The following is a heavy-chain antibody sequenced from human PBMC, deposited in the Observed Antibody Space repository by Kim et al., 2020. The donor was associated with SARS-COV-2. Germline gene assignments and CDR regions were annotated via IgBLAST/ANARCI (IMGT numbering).Heavy chain of an antibody. J-gene: IGHJ3*02. CDR3: ARGSSVTSGAFDI. Sequence: YTDSVKGRYTISRDNSKNTLYLQRNSLRAEDTAVYYCARGSSVTSGAFDIWGQGTMVTVSS. V-gene: IGHV3-66*01. D-gene: IGHD4-17*01.